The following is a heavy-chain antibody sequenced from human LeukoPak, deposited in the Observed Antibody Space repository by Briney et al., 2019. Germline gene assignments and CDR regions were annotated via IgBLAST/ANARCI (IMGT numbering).Heavy chain of an antibody. CDR3: ARDEGDGGFDP. D-gene: IGHD3-16*01. CDR2: IYYSGST. CDR1: GGXVSSGSYY. V-gene: IGHV4-61*01. J-gene: IGHJ5*02. Sequence: PSETLSLTCTVSGGXVSSGSYYWSWIRQPPGKGLEWIGYIYYSGSTNYNPSLKSRVTISVDTSKNQFSLKLSSVTAADTAVYYCARDEGDGGFDPWGQGTLVTVSS.